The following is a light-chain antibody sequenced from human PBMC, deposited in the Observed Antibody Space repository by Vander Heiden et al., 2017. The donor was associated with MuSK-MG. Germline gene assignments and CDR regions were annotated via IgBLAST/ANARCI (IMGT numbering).Light chain of an antibody. V-gene: IGKV1-39*01. CDR1: QDIGRF. CDR3: QQSYSSWT. CDR2: GAS. J-gene: IGKJ1*01. Sequence: DIQMTQSPPSLSASVGDRVTITCRASQDIGRFLNWYQHKPGKAPKLLIYGASSLQSGVPSRFGGSGSGTDFTLTISSLQPEDFASYYCQQSYSSWTFGQGTKVEIK.